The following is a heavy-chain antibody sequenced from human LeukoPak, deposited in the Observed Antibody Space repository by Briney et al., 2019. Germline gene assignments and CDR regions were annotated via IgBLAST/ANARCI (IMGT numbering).Heavy chain of an antibody. J-gene: IGHJ3*02. CDR1: GFTFSDYY. D-gene: IGHD3-22*01. CDR3: AKDRGSGSSGYYLLDAFDI. V-gene: IGHV3-23*01. CDR2: ISGSGGST. Sequence: PGGSLRLSCAASGFTFSDYYMSWVRQAPGKGLEWVSAISGSGGSTYYADSVKGRFTISKDNSKNTLYLQMNSLRAEDTAVYYCAKDRGSGSSGYYLLDAFDIWGQGTMVTVSS.